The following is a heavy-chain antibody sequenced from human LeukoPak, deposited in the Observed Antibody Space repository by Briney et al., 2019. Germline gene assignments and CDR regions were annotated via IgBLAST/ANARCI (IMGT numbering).Heavy chain of an antibody. CDR3: VRDWDHFDFDS. CDR2: INPAGTYV. CDR1: GFTFSNYW. Sequence: GGSLRLSCAASGFTFSNYWIHRVRQAPGKGLVWVSRINPAGTYVNYADSVKGRFTISRDNAKNTVYLQMNSLRAEDTALFYCVRDWDHFDFDSWGQGTLVTVSS. V-gene: IGHV3-74*01. J-gene: IGHJ5*01. D-gene: IGHD1-26*01.